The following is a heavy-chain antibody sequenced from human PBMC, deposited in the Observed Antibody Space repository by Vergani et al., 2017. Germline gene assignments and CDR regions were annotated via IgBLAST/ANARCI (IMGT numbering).Heavy chain of an antibody. CDR2: ISSTNSI. V-gene: IGHV3-21*01. Sequence: EVQLVESGGGLVKPGGSLRLSCAASGFTFSSYSMNWVRQAPGKGLEWVSSISSTNSIYYVDSVKGRFTISRDNTKNSLYLQMNSLRAEDTAVYYCARGADGIVMAPDYWGQGTLVTVSS. J-gene: IGHJ4*02. CDR3: ARGADGIVMAPDY. D-gene: IGHD3-16*01. CDR1: GFTFSSYS.